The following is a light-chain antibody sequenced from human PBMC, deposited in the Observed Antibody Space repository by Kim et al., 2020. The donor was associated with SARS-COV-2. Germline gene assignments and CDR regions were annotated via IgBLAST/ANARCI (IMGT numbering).Light chain of an antibody. CDR3: QQLNSYPQ. J-gene: IGKJ1*01. Sequence: SAAVGDRVTITCRASQGISSYLAWYQQKPGKAPKLLIYAASTLQSGVPSRFSGSGSGTDFTLTISSLQPEDFATYYCQQLNSYPQFGQGTKVDIK. CDR2: AAS. V-gene: IGKV1-9*01. CDR1: QGISSY.